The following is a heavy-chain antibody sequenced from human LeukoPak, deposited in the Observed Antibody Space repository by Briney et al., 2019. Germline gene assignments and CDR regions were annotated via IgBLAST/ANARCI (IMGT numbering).Heavy chain of an antibody. CDR1: GYTFTSYG. Sequence: ASVTVSFKASGYTFTSYGISWVRQAPGQGLEWMGWISAYNGNTNYAQKLQGRVTMTTDTSTSTAYMELRSLRSDDTAVYYCARDLYCSSTSCPLGWWFDPWGQGTLVTVSS. J-gene: IGHJ5*02. CDR3: ARDLYCSSTSCPLGWWFDP. CDR2: ISAYNGNT. V-gene: IGHV1-18*01. D-gene: IGHD2-2*01.